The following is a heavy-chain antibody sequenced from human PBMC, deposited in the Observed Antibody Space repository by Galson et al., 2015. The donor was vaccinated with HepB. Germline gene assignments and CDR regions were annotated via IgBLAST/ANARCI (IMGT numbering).Heavy chain of an antibody. Sequence: SLRLSCAASGFTFSSFAMNWVRQAPGKGLEWVSAISGSGAGTFYADSVKGRFTISRDNSKNTLYLQMNSLRAEDTAFYYCSKGPGGNYDAYPPNWFDSWGQGTLVTVSS. D-gene: IGHD4-11*01. CDR3: SKGPGGNYDAYPPNWFDS. J-gene: IGHJ5*01. CDR2: ISGSGAGT. V-gene: IGHV3-23*01. CDR1: GFTFSSFA.